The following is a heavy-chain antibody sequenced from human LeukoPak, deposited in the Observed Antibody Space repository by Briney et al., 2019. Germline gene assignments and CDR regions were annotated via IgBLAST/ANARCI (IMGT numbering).Heavy chain of an antibody. Sequence: GRSLRLSCAASGFTFSSYGMHWVRQAPGKGLEWVAVIWYDGSNKYYADSVKGRFTISRDNSKNTLYLQMNSLRAEDTAVYYCARGGGAVTTYSNFDYWGQGTLVTVSS. J-gene: IGHJ4*02. V-gene: IGHV3-33*01. CDR1: GFTFSSYG. CDR3: ARGGGAVTTYSNFDY. CDR2: IWYDGSNK. D-gene: IGHD4-17*01.